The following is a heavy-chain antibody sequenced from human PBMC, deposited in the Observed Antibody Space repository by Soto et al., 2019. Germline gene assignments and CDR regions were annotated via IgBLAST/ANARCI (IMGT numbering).Heavy chain of an antibody. Sequence: SETLSLTCTVSGGSISSYYWSWIRQPPGKGLEWIGYIYYSGSTNYNPSLKSRVTISVDTSKNQFSLKLSSVTAADTAVYYCARHYCSGGSCHLYYMDVWGKGTTVTVSS. CDR2: IYYSGST. J-gene: IGHJ6*03. V-gene: IGHV4-59*08. CDR3: ARHYCSGGSCHLYYMDV. D-gene: IGHD2-15*01. CDR1: GGSISSYY.